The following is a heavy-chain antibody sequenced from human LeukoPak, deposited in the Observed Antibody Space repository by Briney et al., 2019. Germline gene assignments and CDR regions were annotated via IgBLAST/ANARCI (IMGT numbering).Heavy chain of an antibody. Sequence: PGGSLRLSCAASGFTFSSYGMHWVRQAPGKGLEWVAFIRYDGSNKYYADSVKGRFTISRDNSKNTLYLQMNSLRAEDTAVYYWEKDQNLLFGLGDLSEYGGQGPLVTVS. J-gene: IGHJ4*02. D-gene: IGHD3-16*02. CDR3: EKDQNLLFGLGDLSEY. V-gene: IGHV3-30*02. CDR1: GFTFSSYG. CDR2: IRYDGSNK.